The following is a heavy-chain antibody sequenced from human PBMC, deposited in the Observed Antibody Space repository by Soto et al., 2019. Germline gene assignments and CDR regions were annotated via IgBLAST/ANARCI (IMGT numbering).Heavy chain of an antibody. CDR3: ARGQNVREKVPLAI. CDR2: INHSGST. CDR1: GGSFSGYY. J-gene: IGHJ3*02. D-gene: IGHD3-10*01. V-gene: IGHV4-34*01. Sequence: PSETLSLTCAVYGGSFSGYYWSWIRQPPGKGLEWIGEINHSGSTNYNPSLKSRVTISVDTSKNQFSLKLSSVTAADTAVYYCARGQNVREKVPLAIGGKGTMAT.